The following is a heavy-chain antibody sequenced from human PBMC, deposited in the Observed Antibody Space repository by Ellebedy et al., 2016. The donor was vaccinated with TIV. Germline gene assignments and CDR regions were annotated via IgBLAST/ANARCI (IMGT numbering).Heavy chain of an antibody. D-gene: IGHD2-8*01. V-gene: IGHV6-1*01. Sequence: SQTLSLTCAISGDSVSGAGTAWNWIRLSPSRGLEWLGRTYYRSKWLSNYAVSLKDRIDINPDTSKTQFSLQLTSVTHDDTAVYYCARDPSWCYSCLDVWGQGTTVIVSS. CDR2: TYYRSKWLS. J-gene: IGHJ6*02. CDR3: ARDPSWCYSCLDV. CDR1: GDSVSGAGTA.